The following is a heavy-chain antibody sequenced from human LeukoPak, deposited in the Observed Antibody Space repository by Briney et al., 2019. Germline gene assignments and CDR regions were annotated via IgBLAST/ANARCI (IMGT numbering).Heavy chain of an antibody. V-gene: IGHV4-39*07. D-gene: IGHD6-13*01. CDR1: GGSFSSSDYY. Sequence: SETLSLTCTVSGGSFSSSDYYWGWIRQPPGKGLEWIGSIYYSGSTYYNPSLKSRVTISVDTSKNQFSLKLSSVTAADTAVYYCARDVTAAFDYWGQGTLVTVSS. J-gene: IGHJ4*02. CDR2: IYYSGST. CDR3: ARDVTAAFDY.